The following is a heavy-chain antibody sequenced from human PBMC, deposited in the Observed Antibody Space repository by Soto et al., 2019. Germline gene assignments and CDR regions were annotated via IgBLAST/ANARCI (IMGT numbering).Heavy chain of an antibody. V-gene: IGHV4-39*01. Sequence: SETLSLTCSVSGGSISSSSYYWGWIRQPPGKGLEWIGSIYYSGSTYYNPSLKSRVTISVDTSKNQFSLKLSSVTAADTAVYYCARRRTYSSSSEPGNWGQGTLVTVSS. D-gene: IGHD6-6*01. CDR2: IYYSGST. CDR1: GGSISSSSYY. CDR3: ARRRTYSSSSEPGN. J-gene: IGHJ4*02.